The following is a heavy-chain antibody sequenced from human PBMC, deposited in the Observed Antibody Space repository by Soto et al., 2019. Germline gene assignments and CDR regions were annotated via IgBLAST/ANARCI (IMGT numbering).Heavy chain of an antibody. Sequence: QVQLVESGGGVVQPGRSLRLSCAASGFTFSSYAMHWVRQAPGKGLEWVAVISYDGSNKYYADSVKGRFTISRDNSKNTLYLQMNSLRAEATAVYYCRSPFDPWGQGTLVTVSS. J-gene: IGHJ5*02. CDR1: GFTFSSYA. V-gene: IGHV3-30-3*01. CDR3: RSPFDP. CDR2: ISYDGSNK.